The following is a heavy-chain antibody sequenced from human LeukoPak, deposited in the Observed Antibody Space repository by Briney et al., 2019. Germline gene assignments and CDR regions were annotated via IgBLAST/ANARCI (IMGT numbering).Heavy chain of an antibody. D-gene: IGHD5-12*01. CDR1: GGSISTYY. J-gene: IGHJ4*02. V-gene: IGHV4-59*01. CDR3: ARADLVATISY. Sequence: SETLSLTCTVSGGSISTYYWSWIRQPPGKGLEWIGYIFYSGSTNYNPSLQSRVTTSVDTSKNQFSLKLSSVTAADTAVYYCARADLVATISYWGQGTLVTVSS. CDR2: IFYSGST.